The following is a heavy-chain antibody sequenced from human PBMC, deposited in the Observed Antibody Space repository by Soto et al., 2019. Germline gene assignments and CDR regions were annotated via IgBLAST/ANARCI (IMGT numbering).Heavy chain of an antibody. J-gene: IGHJ4*02. CDR2: VDSSSRT. CDR1: GFTFSSYA. Sequence: GGSLRLSCAASGFTFSSYAMSWVRQAPGKGPEWVALVDSSSRTYYTESVKGRFTVSRDNSENTVYLQMNSLRVEDTAVYYCAKATSATCTGSICYSFDYWGQGTLVTVSS. V-gene: IGHV3-23*01. CDR3: AKATSATCTGSICYSFDY. D-gene: IGHD2-21*01.